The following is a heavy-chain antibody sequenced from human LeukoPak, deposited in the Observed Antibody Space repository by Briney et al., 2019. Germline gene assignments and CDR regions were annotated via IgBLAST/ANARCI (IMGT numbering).Heavy chain of an antibody. CDR1: GFTFSSFW. J-gene: IGHJ4*02. Sequence: AGTLRFSCAASGFTFSSFWMTWDRQAPGKGLEWVANINQDGSEKYYVDSVKGRLTISRDNAKNSVDLQMNSLRAEDTAEYSCARAGRVSGHDLLAYWGQGTLVTVS. CDR2: INQDGSEK. CDR3: ARAGRVSGHDLLAY. D-gene: IGHD5-12*01. V-gene: IGHV3-7*01.